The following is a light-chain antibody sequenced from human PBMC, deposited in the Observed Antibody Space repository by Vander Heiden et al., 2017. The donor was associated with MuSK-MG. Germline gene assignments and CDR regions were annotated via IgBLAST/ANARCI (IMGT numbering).Light chain of an antibody. CDR3: QQYDNLRYT. J-gene: IGKJ2*01. CDR2: DAS. Sequence: DIQMTQSPSSLSASVGDRVTITCQASQDISNYLNWYQQKPGKAPKLLIYDASNLETGVPSRVSGSGSETDFTFTISSLQSEDIATYYCQQYDNLRYTFGQGTKLEIK. CDR1: QDISNY. V-gene: IGKV1-33*01.